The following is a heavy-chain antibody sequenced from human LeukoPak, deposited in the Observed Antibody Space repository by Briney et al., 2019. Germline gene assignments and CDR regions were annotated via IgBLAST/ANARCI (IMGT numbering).Heavy chain of an antibody. J-gene: IGHJ1*01. CDR1: GXSFSGYY. CDR2: INRGGDT. D-gene: IGHD3-10*01. V-gene: IGHV4-34*01. Sequence: SETLSLTFAVYGXSFSGYYWTWIRQPPGKGLEWIGEINRGGDTNYNPSLNSRVTISVDSSKNQFSLKLNFVTAADTAIYYCANGRGSGSYFDGGWGQGTLVTVSS. CDR3: ANGRGSGSYFDGG.